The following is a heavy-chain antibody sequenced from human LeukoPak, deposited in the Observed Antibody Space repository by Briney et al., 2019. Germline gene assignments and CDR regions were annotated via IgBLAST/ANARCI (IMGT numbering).Heavy chain of an antibody. D-gene: IGHD3-22*01. CDR3: ARARYYYDSSAHNWFDP. CDR1: GYTFTGYY. V-gene: IGHV1-2*02. CDR2: INPNSGGT. J-gene: IGHJ5*02. Sequence: ASVKVSCKASGYTFTGYYMHWVRQAPGQGLEWMGWINPNSGGTNYAQKFQGRVTMTRDTSISTAYMELSRLRSDDTAVYYCARARYYYDSSAHNWFDPWGQGTLVTVSS.